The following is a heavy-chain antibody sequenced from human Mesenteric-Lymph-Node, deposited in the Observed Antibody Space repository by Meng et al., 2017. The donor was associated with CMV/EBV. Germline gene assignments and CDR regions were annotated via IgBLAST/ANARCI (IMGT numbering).Heavy chain of an antibody. CDR2: ISAYNGNT. CDR3: ARDLLVGATPGAFDI. Sequence: SGYTFTSYGISWVRQAPGQGLEWMGWISAYNGNTNYAQKLQGRVTMTTDTSTSTAYMELRSLRSDDTAVYYCARDLLVGATPGAFDIWGQGTMVTVSS. V-gene: IGHV1-18*04. J-gene: IGHJ3*02. CDR1: GYTFTSYG. D-gene: IGHD1-26*01.